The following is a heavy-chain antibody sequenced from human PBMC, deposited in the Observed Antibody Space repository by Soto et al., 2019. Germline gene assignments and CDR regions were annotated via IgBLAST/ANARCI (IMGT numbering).Heavy chain of an antibody. D-gene: IGHD1-1*01. CDR2: ISYSGST. V-gene: IGHV4-59*01. Sequence: SETLSLTCTVSGGSISDYYWSWIRQPPGKGLEWIGYISYSGSTNYKPSLKSRVTISLDTSKKQFSLKLSSVTAADTAVYYCARDRYNWNDVCAFDIWGQGTMVTVSS. J-gene: IGHJ3*02. CDR1: GGSISDYY. CDR3: ARDRYNWNDVCAFDI.